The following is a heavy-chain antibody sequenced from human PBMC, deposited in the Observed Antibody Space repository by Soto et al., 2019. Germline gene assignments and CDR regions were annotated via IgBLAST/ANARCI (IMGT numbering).Heavy chain of an antibody. CDR1: GDSISSRNW. CDR2: VYHSGTT. Sequence: SETLSLTCGVSGDSISSRNWWSWVRQPPGKGLEWLGEVYHSGTTNYNPSLKSRVTISVDKSKNQFSLKLNSVTAADTAVYYCARVRVAATWYYYGMDVWGQGTTVTVS. D-gene: IGHD2-15*01. CDR3: ARVRVAATWYYYGMDV. V-gene: IGHV4-4*02. J-gene: IGHJ6*02.